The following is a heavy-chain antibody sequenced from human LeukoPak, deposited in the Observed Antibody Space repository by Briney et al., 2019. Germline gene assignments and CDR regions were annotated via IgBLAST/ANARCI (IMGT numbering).Heavy chain of an antibody. Sequence: ASVKVSCKVSGYTLTELSMHWVRQAPGKGLEWMGGFDPEDGETIYAQKFQGRVTMTEDTSTDTAYMELSSLRSEDTAVYYCATDVSVVTPLGSDYWGQGTLVTVSS. CDR2: FDPEDGET. CDR1: GYTLTELS. CDR3: ATDVSVVTPLGSDY. D-gene: IGHD4-23*01. V-gene: IGHV1-24*01. J-gene: IGHJ4*02.